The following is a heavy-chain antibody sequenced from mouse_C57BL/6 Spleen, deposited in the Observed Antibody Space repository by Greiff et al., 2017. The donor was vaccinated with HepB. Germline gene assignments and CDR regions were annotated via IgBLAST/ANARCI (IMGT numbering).Heavy chain of an antibody. Sequence: VQLQESGPELVKPGASVKISCKASGYAFSSSWMNWVKQRPGKGLEWIGRIYPGDGDTNYNGKFKGKATLTADKSSSTAYMQLSSLTSEDSAVYFCAILLRYPYWGQGTLVTVSA. CDR2: IYPGDGDT. CDR1: GYAFSSSW. V-gene: IGHV1-82*01. CDR3: AILLRYPY. J-gene: IGHJ3*01. D-gene: IGHD1-1*01.